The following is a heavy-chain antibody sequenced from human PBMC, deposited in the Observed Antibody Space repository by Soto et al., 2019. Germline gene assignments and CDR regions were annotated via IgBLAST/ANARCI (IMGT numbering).Heavy chain of an antibody. CDR3: ARGVSNYDFWSGYSHYYYYMDV. V-gene: IGHV4-34*01. J-gene: IGHJ6*03. Sequence: SETLSLTCAVYGGSFSGYYWSWIRQPPGKGLEWIGEINHSGSTNYNPSLKSRVTISVDTSKSQFSLKLSSVTAADTAIYYCARGVSNYDFWSGYSHYYYYMDVWGQGTKVTVSS. CDR1: GGSFSGYY. D-gene: IGHD3-3*01. CDR2: INHSGST.